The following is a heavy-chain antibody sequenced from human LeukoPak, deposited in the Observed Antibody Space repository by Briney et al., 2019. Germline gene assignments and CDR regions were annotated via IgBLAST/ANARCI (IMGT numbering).Heavy chain of an antibody. V-gene: IGHV4-59*01. D-gene: IGHD3-22*01. CDR2: IYYSGST. Sequence: PSETLSLTCTVSGGSISSYYWSWIRQPPGKGLEWIGYIYYSGSTNYNPSLKSRVTISVDTSKNQFSLKLSSVTAADTAVYYCARRDYYNSSGYHDAFDIWGQGTMVTVSS. CDR3: ARRDYYNSSGYHDAFDI. J-gene: IGHJ3*02. CDR1: GGSISSYY.